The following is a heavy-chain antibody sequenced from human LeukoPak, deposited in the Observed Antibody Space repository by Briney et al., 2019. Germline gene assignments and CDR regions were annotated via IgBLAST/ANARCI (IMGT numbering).Heavy chain of an antibody. J-gene: IGHJ4*02. V-gene: IGHV1-69*01. D-gene: IGHD5-24*01. Sequence: GASVKVSCKASGGTFISYAISWVRQAPGQGLEWMGGIIPIFGTANYAQKFQGRVTITADESTSTAYMELSSLRSEDTAVYYCAREDGYHRRFDYWGQGTLVTVSS. CDR3: AREDGYHRRFDY. CDR2: IIPIFGTA. CDR1: GGTFISYA.